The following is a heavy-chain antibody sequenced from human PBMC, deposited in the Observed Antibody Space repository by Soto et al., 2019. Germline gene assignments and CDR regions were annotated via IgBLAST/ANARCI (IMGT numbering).Heavy chain of an antibody. CDR1: GGTFSSYA. J-gene: IGHJ5*02. CDR3: ARDRGRGSGSYSWFDP. D-gene: IGHD3-10*01. Sequence: QVQLVQSGAAVKKPGSSVKVSCKASGGTFSSYAISGVRQAPGQGLDWMGRIIPIFGTANYAQKFQGRVTITADESTSPGYMELSSLRSEDSAVYYCARDRGRGSGSYSWFDPWGQGTLVTVSS. V-gene: IGHV1-69*01. CDR2: IIPIFGTA.